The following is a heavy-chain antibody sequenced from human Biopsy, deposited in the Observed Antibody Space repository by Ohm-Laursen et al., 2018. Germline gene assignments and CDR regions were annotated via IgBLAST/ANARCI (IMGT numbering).Heavy chain of an antibody. CDR2: IFYSANT. D-gene: IGHD5-12*01. Sequence: SQTLSLTCTVSGVSINGGRYYWHWIRHHPGKGLEWIGNIFYSANTYYTPSLKSRVTISVDTSKNQFSLKLSSVTAADTAVYYCARLGSGDYFPTFFDFWGQGALVTVSS. V-gene: IGHV4-31*03. CDR1: GVSINGGRYY. CDR3: ARLGSGDYFPTFFDF. J-gene: IGHJ4*02.